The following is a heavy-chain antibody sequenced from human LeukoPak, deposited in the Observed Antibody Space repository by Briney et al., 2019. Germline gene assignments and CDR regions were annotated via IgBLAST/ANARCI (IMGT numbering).Heavy chain of an antibody. Sequence: SETLSLTCTVSGGSTSIYYWNWIRQPPGKGLEWIGYVFYSGSTNYNPSLKSRVTVSVDTSKNQFSLKLSSVTAADTAVYYCARHASGYSAFDIWGQGTMVTVSS. V-gene: IGHV4-59*08. CDR3: ARHASGYSAFDI. D-gene: IGHD3-22*01. J-gene: IGHJ3*02. CDR2: VFYSGST. CDR1: GGSTSIYY.